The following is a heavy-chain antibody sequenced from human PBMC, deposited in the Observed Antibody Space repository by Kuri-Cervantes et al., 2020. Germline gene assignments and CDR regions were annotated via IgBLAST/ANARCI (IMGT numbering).Heavy chain of an antibody. Sequence: GGSLRLSCAASGFTFSSYWMHWVRQAPGKGLEWVAVIWYDGSNKYYADSVKGRFTISRDNSKNTLSLQMNSLRAEDTAVYYCAKDLGGYYYYYYMDVWGKGTTVTVSS. D-gene: IGHD3-16*01. J-gene: IGHJ6*03. CDR3: AKDLGGYYYYYYMDV. CDR2: IWYDGSNK. V-gene: IGHV3-33*06. CDR1: GFTFSSYW.